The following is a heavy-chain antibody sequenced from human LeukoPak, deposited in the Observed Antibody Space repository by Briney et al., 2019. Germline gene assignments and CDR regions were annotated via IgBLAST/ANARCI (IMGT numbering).Heavy chain of an antibody. CDR3: ARVDYYDSSGYYEMDY. CDR1: GYTFTRYG. CDR2: ISGYNGNT. Sequence: ASVKVSCKASGYTFTRYGISWVRQAPGQGLEWMGWISGYNGNTNYAQKVQGRVTMTTDTSTSTAYMELRSLRSDDTAVYYCARVDYYDSSGYYEMDYWGQGTLVTVSS. D-gene: IGHD3-22*01. J-gene: IGHJ4*02. V-gene: IGHV1-18*01.